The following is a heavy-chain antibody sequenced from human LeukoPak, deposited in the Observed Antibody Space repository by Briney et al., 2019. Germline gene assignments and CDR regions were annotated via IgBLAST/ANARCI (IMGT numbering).Heavy chain of an antibody. CDR2: IYYSGST. CDR1: GGSISSGGSY. Sequence: SETLSLTCTVSGGSISSGGSYWSWIRQHPGKGLEWIGYIYYSGSTYYNPSLKSRVTISVDTPKNQFSLKLRSVTAADTAVYYCARVSAVAGYFDYWGQGTLVTVSS. CDR3: ARVSAVAGYFDY. D-gene: IGHD6-19*01. V-gene: IGHV4-31*03. J-gene: IGHJ4*02.